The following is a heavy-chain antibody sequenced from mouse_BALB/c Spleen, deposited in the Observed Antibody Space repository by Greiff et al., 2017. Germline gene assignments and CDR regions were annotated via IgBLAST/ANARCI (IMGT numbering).Heavy chain of an antibody. J-gene: IGHJ4*01. D-gene: IGHD2-1*01. CDR3: NAGYGNSYAMDY. V-gene: IGHV14-4*02. CDR2: IDPENGDT. Sequence: VQLQQSGAELVRSGASVKLSCTASGFNIKDYYMHWVKQRPEQGLEWIGWIDPENGDTEYAPKFQGKATMTADTSSNTDYLQLSSLTSEDTAVYYCNAGYGNSYAMDYWGQGTSVTVSS. CDR1: GFNIKDYY.